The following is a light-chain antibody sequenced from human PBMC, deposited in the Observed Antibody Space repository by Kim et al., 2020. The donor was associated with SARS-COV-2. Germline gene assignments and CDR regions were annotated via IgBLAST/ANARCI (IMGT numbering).Light chain of an antibody. CDR1: QSVLDRSDNKNH. CDR3: QQYSSHPKT. J-gene: IGKJ1*01. CDR2: WAS. V-gene: IGKV4-1*01. Sequence: DTVLTQSPDSLAVSLGERATINCKSSQSVLDRSDNKNHVAWYQQKPGQPPELLVYWASARESGVPERFSGSGSGTDFTLTISSLQAEDVAVYFCQQYSSHPKTFGQGTKVDIK.